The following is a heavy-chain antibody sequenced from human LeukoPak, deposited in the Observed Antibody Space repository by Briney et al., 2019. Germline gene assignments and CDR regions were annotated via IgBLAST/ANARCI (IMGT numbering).Heavy chain of an antibody. Sequence: GGSLRLSCAASGFTVSSNYMSWVRQAPGKGLEWVSVIYSGGSTYYADSVKGRFTISRDNSKNTLYLQMNSLRAEDTAVYYCARVKAGYYYYMDVWGKGTTVTVSS. CDR1: GFTVSSNY. V-gene: IGHV3-53*01. CDR2: IYSGGST. D-gene: IGHD3-10*01. CDR3: ARVKAGYYYYMDV. J-gene: IGHJ6*03.